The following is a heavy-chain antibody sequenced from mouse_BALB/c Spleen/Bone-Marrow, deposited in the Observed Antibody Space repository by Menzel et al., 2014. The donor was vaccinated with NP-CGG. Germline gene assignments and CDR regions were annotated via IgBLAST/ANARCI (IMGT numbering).Heavy chain of an antibody. Sequence: VKVVESGPGLVAPSQRLSITCTVSGFSLTSYGVHWVRQPPGKGLEWLGVIWAGGSTNYNSALMSRLSISKDNSKSQVFLKMNSLQTDDTAMYYCASMITTAWFAYWGQGTLVTVSA. CDR1: GFSLTSYG. J-gene: IGHJ3*01. CDR3: ASMITTAWFAY. CDR2: IWAGGST. D-gene: IGHD2-4*01. V-gene: IGHV2-9*02.